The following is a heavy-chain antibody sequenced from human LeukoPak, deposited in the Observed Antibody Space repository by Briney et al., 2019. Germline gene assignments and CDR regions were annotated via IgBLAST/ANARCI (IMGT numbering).Heavy chain of an antibody. J-gene: IGHJ4*02. CDR3: ARSYSETYYRTFDY. CDR2: IYNSGSA. Sequence: PSETLSLTCTVSGGSISTYYWSWIRQPPGKGLEWIGYIYNSGSANYNPSLKSRVTISVDTSKEQFSLKMNSVTAADTAVYYCARSYSETYYRTFDYWGQGILVTVSS. D-gene: IGHD3-10*01. CDR1: GGSISTYY. V-gene: IGHV4-59*01.